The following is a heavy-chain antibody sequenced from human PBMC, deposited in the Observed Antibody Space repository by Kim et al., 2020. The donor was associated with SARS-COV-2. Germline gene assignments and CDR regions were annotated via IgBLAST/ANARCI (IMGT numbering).Heavy chain of an antibody. V-gene: IGHV4-34*01. CDR3: ASSLGWELLGY. CDR1: GGSFSGYY. Sequence: SETLSLTCAVYGGSFSGYYWSWIRQPPGKGLEWIGEINHSGSTNYNPSLKSRVTISVDTSKNQFSLKLSSVTAADTAVYYCASSLGWELLGYWGQGTLVT. D-gene: IGHD1-26*01. J-gene: IGHJ4*02. CDR2: INHSGST.